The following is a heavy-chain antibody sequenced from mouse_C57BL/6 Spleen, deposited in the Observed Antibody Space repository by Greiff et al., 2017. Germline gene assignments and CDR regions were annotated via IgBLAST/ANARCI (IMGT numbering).Heavy chain of an antibody. J-gene: IGHJ3*01. D-gene: IGHD2-1*01. V-gene: IGHV6-6*01. CDR2: IRNKANNHAT. CDR1: GFTFSDAW. CDR3: TPIYYGNYGLFAY. Sequence: EVKLMESGGGLVQPGGSMKLSCAASGFTFSDAWMDWVRQSPEKGLEWVAEIRNKANNHATYYAESVKGRFTISIDDSKSSVYLQMNSLRAEDTGIYYCTPIYYGNYGLFAYWGQGTLVTVSA.